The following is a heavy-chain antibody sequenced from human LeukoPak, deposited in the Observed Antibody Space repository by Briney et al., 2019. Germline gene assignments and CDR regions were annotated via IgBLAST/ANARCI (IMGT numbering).Heavy chain of an antibody. J-gene: IGHJ4*02. CDR2: ISGSGSNT. D-gene: IGHD6-19*01. Sequence: GGSLRLSCAASGFTFSSYAMSWVRQAPGKGLEWVSVISGSGSNTYYADSVKGRFTISRDNSKNTLYLQMNSLRAEDTAVYYCATSPPRPGIAVAGDYWGQGTLVTVSS. CDR3: ATSPPRPGIAVAGDY. CDR1: GFTFSSYA. V-gene: IGHV3-23*01.